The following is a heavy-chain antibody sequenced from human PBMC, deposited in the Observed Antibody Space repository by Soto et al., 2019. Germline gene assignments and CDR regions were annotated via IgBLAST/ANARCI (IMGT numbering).Heavy chain of an antibody. CDR2: ISWNSGSI. CDR3: AKDSADGDYYYYYGMDV. J-gene: IGHJ6*02. D-gene: IGHD4-17*01. CDR1: GFTFDDYA. Sequence: SLRLSCAASGFTFDDYAMHWVRQAPGKGLEWVSGISWNSGSIGYADSVKGRFTISRDNAKNSLYLQMNSLRAEDTALYYCAKDSADGDYYYYYGMDVWGQGTTVTVSS. V-gene: IGHV3-9*01.